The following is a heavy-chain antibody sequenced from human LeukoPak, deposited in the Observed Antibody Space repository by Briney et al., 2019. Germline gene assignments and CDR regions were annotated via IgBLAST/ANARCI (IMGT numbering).Heavy chain of an antibody. V-gene: IGHV3-23*01. Sequence: GGTLRLSCAASGFTFSSYGMSWVRQAPGKGLEWVSSMSGSDGSTYYVDSVKGRFTISRDNSKNTLYLQMNSLRAEDTAVYYCAGTYYYDKGAFDIWGQGTMVTVSS. J-gene: IGHJ3*02. CDR3: AGTYYYDKGAFDI. D-gene: IGHD3-22*01. CDR2: MSGSDGST. CDR1: GFTFSSYG.